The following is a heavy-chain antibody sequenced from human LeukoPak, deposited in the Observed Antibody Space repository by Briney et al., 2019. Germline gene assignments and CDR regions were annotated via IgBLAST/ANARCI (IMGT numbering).Heavy chain of an antibody. V-gene: IGHV1-2*06. Sequence: GASVKVSCKASGYTFTGYYMHWVRQAPGQGLEWMGRINPNSGGTNYAQKFQARVTMTRDTSTSTDYMELSRLRSDDTAVYYCARDFPYCRGGSCYSIIDYWGQGTLVTVSS. CDR3: ARDFPYCRGGSCYSIIDY. D-gene: IGHD2-15*01. CDR1: GYTFTGYY. J-gene: IGHJ4*02. CDR2: INPNSGGT.